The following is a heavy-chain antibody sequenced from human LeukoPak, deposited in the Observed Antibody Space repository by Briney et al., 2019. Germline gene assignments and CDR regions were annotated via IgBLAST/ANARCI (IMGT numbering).Heavy chain of an antibody. CDR2: INHSEST. J-gene: IGHJ4*02. D-gene: IGHD3-9*01. CDR1: GGSFSGYY. V-gene: IGHV4-34*01. Sequence: SETLSLTCAVYGGSFSGYYWSWIRKPPGKGLEWIGEINHSESTNYNPSLKSRVTISVDTSKNQFSLKLSSVTAADTAVYYCARGGPPYYDILTGYYKFYYFDYWGQGTLVTVSS. CDR3: ARGGPPYYDILTGYYKFYYFDY.